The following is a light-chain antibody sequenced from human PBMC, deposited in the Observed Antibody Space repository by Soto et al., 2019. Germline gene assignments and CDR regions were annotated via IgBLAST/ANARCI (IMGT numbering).Light chain of an antibody. CDR2: GAS. Sequence: EIVLTQSPGTLSLSPGERATLSCRASQTIGSTYLAWYQQKPGQAPRLLILGASSRATGIPDRFSGSGSGTDFTLTISRLEPEDFAVYYCQQYASSPPYTFGQGTRLEIK. CDR1: QTIGSTY. J-gene: IGKJ5*01. CDR3: QQYASSPPYT. V-gene: IGKV3-20*01.